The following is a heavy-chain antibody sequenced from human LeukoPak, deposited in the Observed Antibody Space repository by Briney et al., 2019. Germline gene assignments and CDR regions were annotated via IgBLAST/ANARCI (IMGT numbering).Heavy chain of an antibody. J-gene: IGHJ5*02. D-gene: IGHD2-15*01. V-gene: IGHV4-59*01. CDR2: IYYSGST. CDR1: GGSISSYY. Sequence: KTSETLSLTCTVSGGSISSYYWSWIRQPPGKGLEWIGYIYYSGSTNYNPSLKSRVTMSVDTSKNQFSLKLSSVTAADTAVYYCARDRSYNWFDPWGQGTLVTVSS. CDR3: ARDRSYNWFDP.